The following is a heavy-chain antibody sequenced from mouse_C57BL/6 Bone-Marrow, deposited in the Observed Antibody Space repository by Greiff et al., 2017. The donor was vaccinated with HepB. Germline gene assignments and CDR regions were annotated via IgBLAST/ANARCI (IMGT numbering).Heavy chain of an antibody. CDR1: GYTFTSYT. J-gene: IGHJ3*01. CDR3: ARGDYSNYLAWFAY. Sequence: QVQLQQSGAELARPGASVKMSCKASGYTFTSYTMHWVKQRPGQGLEWIGSINPSSGYTKYNQKFKDKATLAADKSSSTAYMQLSSLTSEDSAVYYCARGDYSNYLAWFAYWGQGTLVTVSA. D-gene: IGHD2-5*01. CDR2: INPSSGYT. V-gene: IGHV1-4*01.